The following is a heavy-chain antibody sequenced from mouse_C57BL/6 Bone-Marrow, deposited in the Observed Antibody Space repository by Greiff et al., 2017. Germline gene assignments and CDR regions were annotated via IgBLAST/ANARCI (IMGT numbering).Heavy chain of an antibody. CDR3: ARPYYSNYWYFDV. CDR1: GYTFTSYW. D-gene: IGHD2-5*01. Sequence: VQLQQPGAELVKPGASVKMSCKASGYTFTSYWITWVKQRPGQGLEWIGDIYPGSGSTNYNDKFKSKATLTVDTSSSTAYMQLSSLTSDDSAVYSCARPYYSNYWYFDVWGTGTTVTVSS. V-gene: IGHV1-55*01. J-gene: IGHJ1*03. CDR2: IYPGSGST.